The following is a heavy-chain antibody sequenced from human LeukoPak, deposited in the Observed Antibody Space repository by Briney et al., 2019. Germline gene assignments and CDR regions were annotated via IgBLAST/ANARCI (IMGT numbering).Heavy chain of an antibody. CDR2: ISPNSGDT. CDR1: GYIFTSYY. CDR3: VRGLTTVATWLYL. J-gene: IGHJ2*01. D-gene: IGHD4-17*01. Sequence: ASVKVSCKASGYIFTSYYMHWVRQAPGQGLEWMGWISPNSGDTKYAQNFQGRVTMTRDTSTSTAYMEVSRLRSDDTAVYYCVRGLTTVATWLYLWGRGTLVTVSS. V-gene: IGHV1-2*02.